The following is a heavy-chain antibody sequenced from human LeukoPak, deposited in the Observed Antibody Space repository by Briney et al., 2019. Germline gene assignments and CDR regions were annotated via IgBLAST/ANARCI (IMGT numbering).Heavy chain of an antibody. J-gene: IGHJ4*02. D-gene: IGHD1-26*01. CDR1: GGSISTGTYH. V-gene: IGHV4-61*02. CDR3: ARDLSGALDY. Sequence: PSETLSLTCSVSGGSISTGTYHWSWIRQPAGKGLEWIGRIYSTGSTSYNPSLKSRVTISLDTSKNQFSLRLSFVTAADTAVYYCARDLSGALDYWGQGTRVTVSS. CDR2: IYSTGST.